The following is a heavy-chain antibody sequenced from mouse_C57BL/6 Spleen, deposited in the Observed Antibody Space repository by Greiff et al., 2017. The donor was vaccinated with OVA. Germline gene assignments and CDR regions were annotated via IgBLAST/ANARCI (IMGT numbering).Heavy chain of an antibody. Sequence: VQLQQPGTELVKPGASVKLSCKASGYTFTSYWMHWVKQRPGQGLEWIGNINPSNGGTNYNEKFKSKATLTVDKSSSTAYMPLSTLTSEDSAVYYCASCGDYCGSSLDAMDDWGQGTSVTVSS. CDR1: GYTFTSYW. J-gene: IGHJ4*01. CDR3: ASCGDYCGSSLDAMDD. V-gene: IGHV1-53*01. CDR2: INPSNGGT. D-gene: IGHD1-1*01.